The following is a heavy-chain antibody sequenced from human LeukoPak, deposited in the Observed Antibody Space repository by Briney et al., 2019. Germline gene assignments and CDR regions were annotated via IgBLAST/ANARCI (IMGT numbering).Heavy chain of an antibody. Sequence: ASVKVSCKASRYTFTSYYMHWLRQAPGQGLEWMGIVHPSGGSTSYAQKFQGRVTMTRDTATSTVYMELSSLRSEDTALYYCARITMTTSGWYFDLWGRGSLVTVSS. CDR3: ARITMTTSGWYFDL. CDR1: RYTFTSYY. J-gene: IGHJ2*01. V-gene: IGHV1-46*01. D-gene: IGHD3-22*01. CDR2: VHPSGGST.